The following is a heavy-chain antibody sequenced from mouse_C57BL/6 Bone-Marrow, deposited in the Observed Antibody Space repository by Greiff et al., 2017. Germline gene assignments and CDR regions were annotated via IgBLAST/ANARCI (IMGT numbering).Heavy chain of an antibody. CDR3: ARGAYSIFYAVDY. Sequence: QVQLQQSGAELARPGASVKLSCKASGYTFTSYGISWVKQRTGQGLEWIGEIYPRSGNTYYNEKFKGKATLTADKSSSTAYMELSSLTSEDSAVYFCARGAYSIFYAVDYWGQGTSVTGSS. CDR2: IYPRSGNT. J-gene: IGHJ4*01. CDR1: GYTFTSYG. D-gene: IGHD2-5*01. V-gene: IGHV1-81*01.